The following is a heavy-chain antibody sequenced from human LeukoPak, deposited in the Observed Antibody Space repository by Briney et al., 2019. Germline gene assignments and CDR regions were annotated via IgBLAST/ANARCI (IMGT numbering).Heavy chain of an antibody. CDR1: GFTLGYYA. V-gene: IGHV3-49*04. Sequence: PGGSLRLSCTIHGFTLGYYAMTWVRQAPGKGLELVDLIRSKTYGGTTEYAASVKGRFIISRDDSKSVAYLQMHRLKTEDTAMYYCSPYTFRFDYWGKGILVTVSS. D-gene: IGHD2/OR15-2a*01. CDR3: SPYTFRFDY. CDR2: IRSKTYGGTT. J-gene: IGHJ4*02.